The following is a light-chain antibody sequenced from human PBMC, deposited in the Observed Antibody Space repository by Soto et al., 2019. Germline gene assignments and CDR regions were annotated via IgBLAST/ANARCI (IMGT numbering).Light chain of an antibody. CDR2: GAS. CDR1: QSVSSIY. CDR3: QEYGCSAHS. V-gene: IGKV3-20*01. Sequence: LTKSLGTLSLEELEIATLSFMASQSVSSIYLAWYQQKPGQAPRLLIYGASSRPTGIPDRFSGSGSGTDFTLTISSLEPEDFALYYCQEYGCSAHSFAGGTKVDIK. J-gene: IGKJ4*01.